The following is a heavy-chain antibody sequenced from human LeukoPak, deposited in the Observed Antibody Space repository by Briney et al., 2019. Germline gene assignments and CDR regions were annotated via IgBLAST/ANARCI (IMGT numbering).Heavy chain of an antibody. CDR1: GFTVSSSY. J-gene: IGHJ4*02. CDR2: IHKDGQT. V-gene: IGHV3-53*01. CDR3: ARHGLLRYVDD. Sequence: GGSLRLSCAASGFTVSSSYVAWVRQAPGKGLEWVAVIHKDGQTYYSDSVRGRFTISRDSSKNTLYLEMTSLRAEDTAVYYCARHGLLRYVDDWGQGSLVTVPS. D-gene: IGHD3-9*01.